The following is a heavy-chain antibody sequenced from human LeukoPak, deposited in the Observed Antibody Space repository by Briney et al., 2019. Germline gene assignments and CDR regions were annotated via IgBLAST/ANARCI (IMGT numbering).Heavy chain of an antibody. CDR1: GFTFSSYS. J-gene: IGHJ6*03. V-gene: IGHV3-21*01. CDR3: ARDYSNYGFNYYMDV. D-gene: IGHD4-11*01. CDR2: ISSSSSYI. Sequence: PVGSLRLSCAASGFTFSSYSMNWVRHAPGKRLEWGSSISSSSSYIYYADSVKRRFTISRENAKNSLYLQMNSLRAEDTAVYYCARDYSNYGFNYYMDVWGKGTTVTVSS.